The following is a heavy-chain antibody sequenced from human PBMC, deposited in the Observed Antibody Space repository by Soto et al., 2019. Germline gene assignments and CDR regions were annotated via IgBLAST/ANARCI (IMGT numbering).Heavy chain of an antibody. Sequence: ASVKVSCKASGYDFTTYALSWVRQAPGQRLEWMGWISAYNGNTNYSQKLQGRVTMTTDTSTSTAYMELSSLTSEDTAVYYCARDRRVATNFDCWGQGTLVTVSS. CDR1: GYDFTTYA. CDR3: ARDRRVATNFDC. CDR2: ISAYNGNT. D-gene: IGHD5-12*01. J-gene: IGHJ4*02. V-gene: IGHV1-18*01.